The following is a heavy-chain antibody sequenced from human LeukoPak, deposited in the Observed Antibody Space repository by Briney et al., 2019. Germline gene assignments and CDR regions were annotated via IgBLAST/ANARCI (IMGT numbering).Heavy chain of an antibody. Sequence: SETLSLTCTVSGDSISPYYRRWIRQPPGKGLEWIGYIYYSGSTKYNPSLKSRVTISVDTSKNQFSLKLSSVTAADTAVYYCARGARAGYNLEPFDYWGQGTLVTVSS. CDR3: ARGARAGYNLEPFDY. D-gene: IGHD5-24*01. J-gene: IGHJ4*02. CDR1: GDSISPYY. V-gene: IGHV4-59*08. CDR2: IYYSGST.